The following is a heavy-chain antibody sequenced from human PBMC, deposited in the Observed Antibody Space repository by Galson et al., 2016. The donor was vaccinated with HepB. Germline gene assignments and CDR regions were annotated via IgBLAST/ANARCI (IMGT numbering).Heavy chain of an antibody. V-gene: IGHV3-66*01. CDR3: ARDPGGGPTHGY. J-gene: IGHJ4*02. CDR2: IYSVGTP. Sequence: SLRLSCAASGFTVGNNFMSWVRQAPGKGLEWVSLIYSVGTPHYADSVKGRFTMSRDSSKSTLYLQMNSLRADDTAVYFCARDPGGGPTHGYWGQGTLVTVSS. CDR1: GFTVGNNF. D-gene: IGHD3-16*01.